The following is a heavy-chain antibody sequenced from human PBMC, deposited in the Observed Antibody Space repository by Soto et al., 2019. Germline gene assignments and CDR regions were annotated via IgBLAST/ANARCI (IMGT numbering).Heavy chain of an antibody. CDR3: ARSDRADILVVVGARPGEYGTDI. V-gene: IGHV3-30-3*01. Sequence: QVQLVESGGGVVQPGGSLRLSCAASGFTFRNHAMHWVRQAPGKGLECLAVIAHDGSNAFYRDSVKGRFTVSRDNSKNTLYLYMNSLRSEDTGVYYCARSDRADILVVVGARPGEYGTDIWGQGTTVIVSS. J-gene: IGHJ6*02. CDR2: IAHDGSNA. D-gene: IGHD2-15*01. CDR1: GFTFRNHA.